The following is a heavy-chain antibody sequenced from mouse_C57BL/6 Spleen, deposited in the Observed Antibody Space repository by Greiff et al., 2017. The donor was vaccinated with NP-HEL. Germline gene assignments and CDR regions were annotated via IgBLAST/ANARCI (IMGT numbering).Heavy chain of an antibody. CDR2: IYPGDGDT. Sequence: VQLQQSGAELVKPGASVKISCKASGYAFSSYWMNWVKQRPGKGLEWIGQIYPGDGDTNYNGKFKGKATLTADKSSSTAYMQLSSLTSEDSAVYFCARDYVKGRNFDYWGQGTTLTVSS. D-gene: IGHD2-1*01. V-gene: IGHV1-80*01. CDR3: ARDYVKGRNFDY. CDR1: GYAFSSYW. J-gene: IGHJ2*01.